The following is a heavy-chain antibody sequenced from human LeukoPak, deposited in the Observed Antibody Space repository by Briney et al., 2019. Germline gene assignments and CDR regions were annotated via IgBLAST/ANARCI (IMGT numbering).Heavy chain of an antibody. Sequence: GASVKVSCKASGYTFTSYGISWVRQAPGQGLEWMGWISAYNGTTNYAQKLQGRVTMTTDTSTSTAYMELRSLRSDDTAVYYCARVSGYDSVGGYYMDVWGKGTTVTVSS. J-gene: IGHJ6*03. CDR1: GYTFTSYG. V-gene: IGHV1-18*01. CDR2: ISAYNGTT. D-gene: IGHD5-12*01. CDR3: ARVSGYDSVGGYYMDV.